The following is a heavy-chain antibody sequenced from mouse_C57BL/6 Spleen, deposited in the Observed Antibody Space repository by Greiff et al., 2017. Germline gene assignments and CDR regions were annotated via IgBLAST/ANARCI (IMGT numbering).Heavy chain of an antibody. CDR1: GFTFSSYA. CDR3: ARGGLLGRYFDY. Sequence: EVNVVESGGGLVKPGGSLKLSCAASGFTFSSYAMSWVRQTPEKRLEWVATISDGGSYTYYPDNVKGRFTISRDNAKNNLYLQMSHLKSEDTAMYYCARGGLLGRYFDYWGQGTTLTVSS. D-gene: IGHD4-1*01. V-gene: IGHV5-4*03. J-gene: IGHJ2*01. CDR2: ISDGGSYT.